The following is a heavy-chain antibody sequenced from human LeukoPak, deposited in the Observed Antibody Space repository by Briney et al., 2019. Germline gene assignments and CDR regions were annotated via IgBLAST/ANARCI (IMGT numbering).Heavy chain of an antibody. Sequence: SETLSLTCTVSGGSISSYYWSWIRQPPGKGLEWIGYIYYSGSTNYNPSPKSRVTISVDTSKNQFSLKLSSVTAADTAVYYCATSLYRIDYWGQGTLVTVSS. D-gene: IGHD2/OR15-2a*01. CDR1: GGSISSYY. CDR2: IYYSGST. V-gene: IGHV4-59*01. J-gene: IGHJ4*02. CDR3: ATSLYRIDY.